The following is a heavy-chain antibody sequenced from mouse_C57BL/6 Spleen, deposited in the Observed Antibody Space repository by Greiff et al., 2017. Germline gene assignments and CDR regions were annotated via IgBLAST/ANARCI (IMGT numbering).Heavy chain of an antibody. CDR2: IDPSDSET. J-gene: IGHJ3*01. CDR1: GYTFTSYW. CDR3: ARHYGSSGGFAY. D-gene: IGHD1-1*01. Sequence: QVQLKQPGAELVRPGSSVKLSCKASGYTFTSYWMHWVKQRPIQGLEWIGNIDPSDSETHYNQKFKDKATLTVDKSSRTAYMQLSSLTSEDSAVYYCARHYGSSGGFAYWGQGTLVTVSA. V-gene: IGHV1-52*01.